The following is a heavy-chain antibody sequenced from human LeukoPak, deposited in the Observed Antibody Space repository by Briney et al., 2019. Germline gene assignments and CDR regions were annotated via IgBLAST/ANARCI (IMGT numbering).Heavy chain of an antibody. D-gene: IGHD3-10*01. CDR2: INPSGGST. CDR1: GYTFTGYY. V-gene: IGHV1-46*01. J-gene: IGHJ6*02. Sequence: ASVKVSCKASGYTFTGYYMHWVRQAPGQGLEWMGIINPSGGSTSYAQKFQGRVTMTRDTSTSTVYMELSSLRSEDTDVYYCARDQKSAVLLWFGELEYYYYGMDVWGQGTTVTVSS. CDR3: ARDQKSAVLLWFGELEYYYYGMDV.